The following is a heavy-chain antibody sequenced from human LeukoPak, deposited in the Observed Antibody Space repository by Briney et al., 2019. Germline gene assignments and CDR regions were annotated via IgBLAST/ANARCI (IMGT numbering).Heavy chain of an antibody. Sequence: GGSLRLSCAASGFTFSSYSMNWFRQAPGKGLEWVSSISSSSSYIYCADSVKGRFTISRDNAKNSLYLQMNSLRAEDTAVYYCAGKSLYYDYVWGSYRYTPDYWGQGTLVTVSS. CDR1: GFTFSSYS. J-gene: IGHJ4*02. D-gene: IGHD3-16*02. CDR2: ISSSSSYI. CDR3: AGKSLYYDYVWGSYRYTPDY. V-gene: IGHV3-21*01.